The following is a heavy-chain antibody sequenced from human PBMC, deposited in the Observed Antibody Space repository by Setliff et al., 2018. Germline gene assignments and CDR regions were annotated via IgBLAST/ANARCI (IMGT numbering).Heavy chain of an antibody. CDR1: GVSFSSGGSY. J-gene: IGHJ4*02. D-gene: IGHD1-26*01. CDR2: IHYSGTT. CDR3: ARTGTYRYFDY. V-gene: IGHV4-39*01. Sequence: SETLSLTCTMSGVSFSSGGSYWSWLRQPPGKGLEWIGRIHYSGTTYYNASLKSRVTMSVDTSKHQFSLNLSSVTAADTAVYYCARTGTYRYFDYWGQGALVTVSS.